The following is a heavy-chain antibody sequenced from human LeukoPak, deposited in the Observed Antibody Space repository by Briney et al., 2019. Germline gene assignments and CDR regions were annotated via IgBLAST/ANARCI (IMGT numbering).Heavy chain of an antibody. CDR1: GGSISSYY. CDR3: ARRRRGIGCSGGSCYYFDY. Sequence: PSETLSLTCTVSGGSISSYYWSWIRQPPGKGLEWIGYIYYSGSTNYNPSLKSQVTISVDTSKNQFSLKLSSVTAADTAVYYCARRRRGIGCSGGSCYYFDYWGQGTLVTVSS. J-gene: IGHJ4*02. D-gene: IGHD2-15*01. CDR2: IYYSGST. V-gene: IGHV4-59*08.